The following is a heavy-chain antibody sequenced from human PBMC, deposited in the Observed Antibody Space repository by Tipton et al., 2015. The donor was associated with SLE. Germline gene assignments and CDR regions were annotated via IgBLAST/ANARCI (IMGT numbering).Heavy chain of an antibody. CDR1: GFTFSTYE. V-gene: IGHV3-48*03. Sequence: GSLRLSCVASGFTFSTYEMNWVRQAPGKGLEWVSYISSSGDTIYYADSVKGRFSISRDNANNALFLQMNSLRVEDTALYYRARDLKSPHRVYFDSWGQGTLVSVSS. CDR3: ARDLKSPHRVYFDS. J-gene: IGHJ4*02. CDR2: ISSSGDTI.